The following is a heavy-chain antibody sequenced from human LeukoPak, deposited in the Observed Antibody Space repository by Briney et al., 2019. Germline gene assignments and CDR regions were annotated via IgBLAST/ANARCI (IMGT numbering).Heavy chain of an antibody. D-gene: IGHD3-22*01. V-gene: IGHV4-38-2*02. J-gene: IGHJ4*02. CDR1: GYSISSGYY. CDR3: AREGSSGYYY. CDR2: IYHSGST. Sequence: SETLSLTCTVSGYSISSGYYWGWIRQPPGKGLEWIGSIYHSGSTYYNPSLKSRVTISVDTSKNQFSLKLSSVTAADTAVYYCAREGSSGYYYWGQGTLVTVSS.